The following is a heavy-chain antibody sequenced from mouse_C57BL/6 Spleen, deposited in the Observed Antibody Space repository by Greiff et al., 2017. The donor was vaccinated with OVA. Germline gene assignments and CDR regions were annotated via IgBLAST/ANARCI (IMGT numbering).Heavy chain of an antibody. D-gene: IGHD1-1*01. CDR3: AGGGSSSYYFDY. V-gene: IGHV1-53*01. CDR1: GYTFTSYW. J-gene: IGHJ2*01. CDR2: INPSNGGT. Sequence: QVQLKQSGTELVKPGASVKLSCKASGYTFTSYWMHWVKQRPGQGLEWIGNINPSNGGTNYNEKFKSKATLTVDKSSSTAYMQLSSLTSEDSAVYYCAGGGSSSYYFDYWGQGTTLTVST.